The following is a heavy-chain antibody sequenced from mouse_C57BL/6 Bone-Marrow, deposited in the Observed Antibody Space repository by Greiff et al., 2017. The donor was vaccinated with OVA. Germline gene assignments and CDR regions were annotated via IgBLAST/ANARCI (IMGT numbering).Heavy chain of an antibody. CDR1: GFTFSSYA. D-gene: IGHD2-3*01. J-gene: IGHJ4*01. Sequence: EVHLVESGGGLVKPGGSLKLSCAASGFTFSSYAMSWVRQTPEKRLEWVATISDGGSYTYYPDNLKGRFTISRDNAKNNLYLQLSHLKSEDTAMYYCERAYDGPPYYYAMDYWGQGTSVTVSS. CDR3: ERAYDGPPYYYAMDY. CDR2: ISDGGSYT. V-gene: IGHV5-4*01.